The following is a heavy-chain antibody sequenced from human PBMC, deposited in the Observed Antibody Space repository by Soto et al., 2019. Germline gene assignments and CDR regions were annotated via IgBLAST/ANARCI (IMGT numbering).Heavy chain of an antibody. Sequence: QVQLQESGPGLVKPSQTLSLTCSVSGGSISSGGYYWSWVRQHPGKGLEWIGYIYSSASTYHNPSLESRVSISIDTSKNHIPLKLTSVTAADTAVYFCARGPYTYGYAIDLWGQGTLVTVSS. V-gene: IGHV4-31*03. CDR3: ARGPYTYGYAIDL. D-gene: IGHD5-18*01. CDR2: IYSSAST. CDR1: GGSISSGGYY. J-gene: IGHJ5*02.